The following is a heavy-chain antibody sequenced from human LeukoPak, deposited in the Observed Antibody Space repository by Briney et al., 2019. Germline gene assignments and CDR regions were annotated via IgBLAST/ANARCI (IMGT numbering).Heavy chain of an antibody. CDR2: INPNSGGT. J-gene: IGHJ4*02. D-gene: IGHD1-26*01. CDR3: ARGIVGATSSPDY. V-gene: IGHV1-2*02. Sequence: GASVKVSCKASGYTFTGYYMHWVRQAPGQGLEWMGWINPNSGGTYYAQKFQGRVTMTRDTSISTAYMELSRLRSDDTAVYYCARGIVGATSSPDYWGQGTLVTVSS. CDR1: GYTFTGYY.